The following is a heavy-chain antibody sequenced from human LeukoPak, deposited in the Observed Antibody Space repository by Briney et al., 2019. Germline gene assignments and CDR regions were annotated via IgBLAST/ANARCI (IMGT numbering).Heavy chain of an antibody. CDR2: ISGGGGST. CDR3: ARDRVGPTTVDY. D-gene: IGHD1-26*01. J-gene: IGHJ4*02. Sequence: GGSLRLSCAASGFTFSNYAMSWVRQAPGKGLEWVSTISGGGGSTYYADSVKGRFTISRDNSKNTLYLQMSSLTADDTAVFFCARDRVGPTTVDYWGQGTLVTVSS. V-gene: IGHV3-23*01. CDR1: GFTFSNYA.